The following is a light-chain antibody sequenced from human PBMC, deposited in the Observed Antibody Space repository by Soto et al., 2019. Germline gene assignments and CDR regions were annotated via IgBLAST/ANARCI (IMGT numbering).Light chain of an antibody. J-gene: IGKJ2*01. Sequence: DIQMTQSPSSLSASVGDRVTITCRASQSISSYLTWYQQKPGKAPKLLIYAASSLQSGVPSRFSGSGSGTDFTLTISHLQPEDFATYYCQQSYSTPYTFGHGTKLEIK. CDR2: AAS. CDR1: QSISSY. V-gene: IGKV1-39*01. CDR3: QQSYSTPYT.